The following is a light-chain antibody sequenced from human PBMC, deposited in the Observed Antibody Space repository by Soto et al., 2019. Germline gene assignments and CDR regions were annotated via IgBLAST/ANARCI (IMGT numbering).Light chain of an antibody. CDR3: AAWDDSLSGDYV. CDR2: RNN. V-gene: IGLV1-47*01. Sequence: QSVLTEPRSASGTPGQRVIISCSGSSSNIGSNYVYWYQQLPGTAPKLLIYRNNQRPSGVPDRFSGSKSGTSASLAISGLRSEDEADYYCAAWDDSLSGDYVFGTGTKVTVL. CDR1: SSNIGSNY. J-gene: IGLJ1*01.